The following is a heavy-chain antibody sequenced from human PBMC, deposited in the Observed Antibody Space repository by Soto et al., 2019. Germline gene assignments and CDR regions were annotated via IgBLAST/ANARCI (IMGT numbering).Heavy chain of an antibody. D-gene: IGHD3-16*01. CDR3: ARDPWAADY. Sequence: EVQLVEPGGGLVQPGGSLSLSCAASGFTVSTKYMSCDRQAPGKGLAWVSVSYSGGSTFYADSVRGRFTISRDNSKNTVNLQMNSLGAEDTAVYYCARDPWAADYWGQGTLVTVSS. CDR2: SYSGGST. CDR1: GFTVSTKY. V-gene: IGHV3-66*01. J-gene: IGHJ4*02.